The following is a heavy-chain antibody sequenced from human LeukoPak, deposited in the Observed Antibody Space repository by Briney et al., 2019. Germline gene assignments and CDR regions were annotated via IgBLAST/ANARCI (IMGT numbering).Heavy chain of an antibody. CDR2: ISYDGSNK. V-gene: IGHV3-30*04. D-gene: IGHD3-10*01. J-gene: IGHJ4*02. Sequence: PGGSLRLSCAASGFTFSSYAMHWVRQAPGKGLEWVAVISYDGSNKYYADSVKGRFTISRDNSKNTLYLQMNSLRAEDTAVYYCARGAASYYYGSGSFIDYWGQGTLVTVSS. CDR3: ARGAASYYYGSGSFIDY. CDR1: GFTFSSYA.